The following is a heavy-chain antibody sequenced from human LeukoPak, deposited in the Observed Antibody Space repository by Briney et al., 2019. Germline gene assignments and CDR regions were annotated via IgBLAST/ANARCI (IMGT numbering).Heavy chain of an antibody. CDR1: GFTVSSNY. D-gene: IGHD3-16*01. V-gene: IGHV3-11*04. Sequence: GGSLRLSCAASGFTVSSNYMSWVRQAPGKGLEWVSYISSSGSTIYYADSVKGRFTISRDNAKNSLYLQMNSLRAEDTAVYYCARRQRDYVRGIYYYYMDVWGKGTTVTVSS. CDR3: ARRQRDYVRGIYYYYMDV. CDR2: ISSSGSTI. J-gene: IGHJ6*03.